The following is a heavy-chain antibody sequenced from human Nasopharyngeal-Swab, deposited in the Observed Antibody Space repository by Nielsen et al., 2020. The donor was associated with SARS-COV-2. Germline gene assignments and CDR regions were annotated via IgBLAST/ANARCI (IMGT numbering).Heavy chain of an antibody. CDR1: GFTFSSYA. V-gene: IGHV3-23*01. D-gene: IGHD2-2*03. CDR3: AKDPGYCSSTSCYSNWFDP. Sequence: GGSLRLPCAASGFTFSSYAMSGVRQAPGKGLEWVSAISGSGGSTYYADSVKGRFTISRDNSKNTLYLQMNSLRAEDTAVYYCAKDPGYCSSTSCYSNWFDPWGQGTLVTVSS. CDR2: ISGSGGST. J-gene: IGHJ5*02.